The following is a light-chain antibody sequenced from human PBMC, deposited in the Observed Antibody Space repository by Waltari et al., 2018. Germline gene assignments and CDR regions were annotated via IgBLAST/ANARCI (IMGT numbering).Light chain of an antibody. J-gene: IGLJ3*02. V-gene: IGLV2-14*01. Sequence: QSALTQPAPVSGPPGQSIKTPCTGPSSDIGGFVYVPWYQQHPGTAPKLIIYDVIYRPSGVSNRFSGSKSGNTASLTISGVQAEDEADYYCCSYTSASTLGVFGGGTKLTVL. CDR2: DVI. CDR3: CSYTSASTLGV. CDR1: SSDIGGFVY.